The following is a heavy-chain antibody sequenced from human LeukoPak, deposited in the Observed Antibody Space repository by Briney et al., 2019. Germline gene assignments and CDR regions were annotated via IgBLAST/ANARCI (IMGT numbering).Heavy chain of an antibody. J-gene: IGHJ3*02. V-gene: IGHV3-53*01. CDR1: GFTVSSNY. Sequence: GGSLRLSCAASGFTVSSNYMSWVRQAPGKGLEWVSVIYSGGSTYYADSVRGRFTISRDNSKNTLYLQMNSLRAEDTAMYYCARESRVVAGAAFDIWGQGTMVTVSS. CDR3: ARESRVVAGAAFDI. CDR2: IYSGGST. D-gene: IGHD3-22*01.